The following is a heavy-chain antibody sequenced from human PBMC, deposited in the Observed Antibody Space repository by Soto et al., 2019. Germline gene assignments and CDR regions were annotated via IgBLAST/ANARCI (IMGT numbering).Heavy chain of an antibody. D-gene: IGHD5-18*01. V-gene: IGHV3-23*01. Sequence: GGSLRLSCAASGFTFSSYAMSWVRQAPGKGLEWVSAISGSGGSTYYADSVKGRFTISRDNSKNTLYLQMNSLRAEDTAVYYCAKDWVYSYGYDPPDLVDYWGQGTLVTVSS. CDR1: GFTFSSYA. J-gene: IGHJ4*02. CDR2: ISGSGGST. CDR3: AKDWVYSYGYDPPDLVDY.